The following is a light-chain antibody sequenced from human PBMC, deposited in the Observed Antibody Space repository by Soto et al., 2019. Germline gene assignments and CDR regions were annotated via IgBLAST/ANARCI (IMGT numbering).Light chain of an antibody. CDR3: QQSYSTPIT. CDR1: QSISSY. V-gene: IGKV1-39*01. CDR2: LAS. J-gene: IGKJ5*01. Sequence: DIQMTQSPSSLSASVGDRVTITCRASQSISSYLNWYQQKPGKAPKLLIYLASNLQSGVPSRFSGSGSGTDFTLTISSLQPEDFATYYCQQSYSTPITFGQGTRLEI.